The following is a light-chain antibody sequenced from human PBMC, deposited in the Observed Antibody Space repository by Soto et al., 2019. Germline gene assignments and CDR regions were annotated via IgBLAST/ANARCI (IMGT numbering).Light chain of an antibody. CDR3: CSYAGSYAYI. J-gene: IGLJ1*01. CDR1: SRDVVGYNY. V-gene: IGLV2-11*01. CDR2: DVS. Sequence: QSVLTQPRSVSGSPGQSVTISCTGTSRDVVGYNYVSWYQQHPGKAPKLMIYDVSKRPSGVPDRFSGSKSGNTASLTISGLQAEDEADYYCCSYAGSYAYIFGTGTKVTVL.